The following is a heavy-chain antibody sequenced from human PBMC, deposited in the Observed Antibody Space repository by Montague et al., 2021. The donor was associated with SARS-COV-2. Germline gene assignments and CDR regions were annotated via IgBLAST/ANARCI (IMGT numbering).Heavy chain of an antibody. J-gene: IGHJ6*02. Sequence: SETLSLTCTVSGYSISSGYYWGWLRQPPGKGLEWIGSIYHSGSTXYNPSLKSRVTISVDTSKNQFSLKLSSVTAADTAVYYCARDDYTPGDYYYYYGMDVWGQGTTVTVSS. CDR1: GYSISSGYY. D-gene: IGHD4-11*01. CDR3: ARDDYTPGDYYYYYGMDV. CDR2: IYHSGST. V-gene: IGHV4-38-2*02.